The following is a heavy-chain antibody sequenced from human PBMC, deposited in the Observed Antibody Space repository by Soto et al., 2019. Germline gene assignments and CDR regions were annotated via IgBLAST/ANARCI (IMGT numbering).Heavy chain of an antibody. D-gene: IGHD5-18*01. Sequence: EVQLVESGGGLVQPGRSLRLSCAASEITFDDYAMHWVGQAPEKGLEWVSGISWNSGIIDYADSVKGRFTISRDNAKNSLYLQMNSLRAEDTALYYCAKGYSYGVLEPLAYWGQGTLVTVSS. CDR2: ISWNSGII. CDR1: EITFDDYA. V-gene: IGHV3-9*01. CDR3: AKGYSYGVLEPLAY. J-gene: IGHJ4*02.